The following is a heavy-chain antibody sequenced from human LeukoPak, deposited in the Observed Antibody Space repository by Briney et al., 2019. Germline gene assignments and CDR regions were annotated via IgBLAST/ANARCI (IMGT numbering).Heavy chain of an antibody. CDR2: IHKRGTT. V-gene: IGHV4-4*09. CDR3: ARLREYGGAITYHYLDL. CDR1: GVSIENFY. D-gene: IGHD5-12*01. Sequence: ASETLSLTCTVSGVSIENFYWTWIRQPPGKSLEYIAYIHKRGTTNYNSSLESRVTISIDTPKNQVSLRLTSVTAADTAVYYCARLREYGGAITYHYLDLWGRGTLLTVSP. J-gene: IGHJ2*01.